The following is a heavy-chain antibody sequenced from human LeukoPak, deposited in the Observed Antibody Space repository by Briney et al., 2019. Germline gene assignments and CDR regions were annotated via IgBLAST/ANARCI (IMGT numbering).Heavy chain of an antibody. V-gene: IGHV1-2*02. Sequence: ASVPASCKASGYTFTGYYIHWVRQAPGQGLEWMGWINPISGGTNYAEKFQGRVTTTRDTSIYTAYMEVTRLTSDDTAVYYCAREDGSFDYWGQGTLVIVSS. J-gene: IGHJ4*02. CDR2: INPISGGT. D-gene: IGHD5-24*01. CDR1: GYTFTGYY. CDR3: AREDGSFDY.